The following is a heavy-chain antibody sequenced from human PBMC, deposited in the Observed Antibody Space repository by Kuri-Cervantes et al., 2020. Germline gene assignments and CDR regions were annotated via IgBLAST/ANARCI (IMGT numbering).Heavy chain of an antibody. D-gene: IGHD3-10*01. J-gene: IGHJ4*02. CDR3: ARRYYGSGSYLEFDY. V-gene: IGHV1-18*04. Sequence: ASVKVSCKASGYTFTSYYMHWVRQAPGQGLEWMGWISAYNGNTNYAQKLQGRVTMTTDTSTSTAYMELRSLRSDDTAVYYCARRYYGSGSYLEFDYWGQGTLVTVSS. CDR1: GYTFTSYY. CDR2: ISAYNGNT.